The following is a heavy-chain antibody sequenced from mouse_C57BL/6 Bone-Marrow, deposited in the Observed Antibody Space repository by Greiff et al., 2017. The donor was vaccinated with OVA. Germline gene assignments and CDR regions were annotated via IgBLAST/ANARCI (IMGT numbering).Heavy chain of an antibody. CDR3: ARLRLWYFDV. Sequence: QVQLKESGAELARPGASVKMSCKASGYTFTSYTMHWVQQRPGQGLEWIGYINPSSGYTKYNQKFKDKATLTADKSSSTAYMQLSSLTSEDSAVYYCARLRLWYFDVWGTGTTVTVAS. D-gene: IGHD2-12*01. J-gene: IGHJ1*03. CDR1: GYTFTSYT. V-gene: IGHV1-4*01. CDR2: INPSSGYT.